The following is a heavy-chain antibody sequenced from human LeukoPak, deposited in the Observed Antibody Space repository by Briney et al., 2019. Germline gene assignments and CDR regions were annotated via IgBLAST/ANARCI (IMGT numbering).Heavy chain of an antibody. Sequence: GGSLRLSCAASGFTFSSYAMHRVRQAPGKGLEWVAVISYDGSNKYYAGSVKGRFTISRDNPKNTLYLQMNSLRAEDTAVYYCASLDLFDYWGQGTLVTVSS. V-gene: IGHV3-30-3*01. CDR2: ISYDGSNK. J-gene: IGHJ4*02. CDR1: GFTFSSYA. CDR3: ASLDLFDY. D-gene: IGHD3-9*01.